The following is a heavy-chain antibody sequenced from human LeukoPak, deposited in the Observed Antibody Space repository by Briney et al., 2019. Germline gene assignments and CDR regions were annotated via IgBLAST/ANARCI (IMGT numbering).Heavy chain of an antibody. J-gene: IGHJ5*02. CDR1: GYTFTSYG. V-gene: IGHV1-18*01. D-gene: IGHD2-2*01. Sequence: ASVKVSCKASGYTFTSYGISWVRQAPGQGLEWMGWISAYNGNTNYAQKLQGRVTMTTDTSTSTAYMELRSLRPDDTAVYYCARDDPWEDIVVVPADFDPWGQGILVTVSS. CDR3: ARDDPWEDIVVVPADFDP. CDR2: ISAYNGNT.